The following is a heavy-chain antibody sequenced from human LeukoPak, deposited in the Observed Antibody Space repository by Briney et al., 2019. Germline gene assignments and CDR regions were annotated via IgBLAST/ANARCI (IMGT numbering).Heavy chain of an antibody. CDR2: ISSYNGYT. J-gene: IGHJ6*02. D-gene: IGHD2-2*02. Sequence: ASVKVSCKASGYTFISYGISWVRQAPGQGLEWMGWISSYNGYTNYAQNLQGRVTMTTDTSTSTAYMELRSLRSDGTAVYYCARIDCSSTSCYTGTNYYYYYGMDVWGQGTTVTVSS. CDR3: ARIDCSSTSCYTGTNYYYYYGMDV. CDR1: GYTFISYG. V-gene: IGHV1-18*01.